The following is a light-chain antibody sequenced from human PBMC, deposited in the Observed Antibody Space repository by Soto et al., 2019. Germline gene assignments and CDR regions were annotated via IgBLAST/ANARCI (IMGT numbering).Light chain of an antibody. CDR1: QSVGTN. J-gene: IGKJ1*01. CDR3: QQYNNLPHT. V-gene: IGKV3-15*01. Sequence: RVMTQSQVTLSVSPGESVTLSCRASQSVGTNLAWYQQKPGQAPSLLIYGVSTRATGIPTRFSGSGSGRQFTLTISSLQSEDFAGYYCQQYNNLPHTVGQGTKVEIK. CDR2: GVS.